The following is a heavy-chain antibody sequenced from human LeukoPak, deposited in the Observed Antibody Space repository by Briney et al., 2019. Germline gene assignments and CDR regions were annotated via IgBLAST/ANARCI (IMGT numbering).Heavy chain of an antibody. CDR1: GYTFTGYY. J-gene: IGHJ4*02. D-gene: IGHD5-18*01. CDR2: INPNSGGT. V-gene: IGHV1-2*04. Sequence: GASVRVSCKASGYTFTGYYVQWVRQAPGPRLEWMGWINPNSGGTNFAQKFQGWVTMTRDTSISTAYTELSRLRSDDTAVYYCARGPDTAMVAFDYWGQGTLVTVSS. CDR3: ARGPDTAMVAFDY.